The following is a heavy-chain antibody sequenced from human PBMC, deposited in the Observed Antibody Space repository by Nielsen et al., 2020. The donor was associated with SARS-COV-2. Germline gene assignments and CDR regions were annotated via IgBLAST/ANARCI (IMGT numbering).Heavy chain of an antibody. CDR3: ARNDYGDLYNYDY. D-gene: IGHD4-17*01. V-gene: IGHV3-21*01. CDR2: ISSSSSYI. CDR1: GFTFSSYW. J-gene: IGHJ4*02. Sequence: GESLKISCAASGFTFSSYWMHWVRQAPGKGLVWVSSISSSSSYIYYADSVKGRFTISRDNAKNSLYLQMNSLRAEDTAVYYCARNDYGDLYNYDYWGQGTLVTVSS.